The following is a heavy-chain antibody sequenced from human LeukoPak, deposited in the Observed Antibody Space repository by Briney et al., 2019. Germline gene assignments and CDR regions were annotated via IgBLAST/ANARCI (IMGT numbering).Heavy chain of an antibody. D-gene: IGHD2-15*01. CDR3: ARRLCSGDTCYHNDY. V-gene: IGHV1-2*02. J-gene: IGHJ4*02. CDR2: INPNSGGT. CDR1: GYTFTGYS. Sequence: GASVKVSCKASGYTFTGYSMHWVRQAPGQRLEWMGWINPNSGGTNYAQKFQGGVTMTRDTSISTAYMELSWLRSDDTAVYYCARRLCSGDTCYHNDYWGQGTLVTVSS.